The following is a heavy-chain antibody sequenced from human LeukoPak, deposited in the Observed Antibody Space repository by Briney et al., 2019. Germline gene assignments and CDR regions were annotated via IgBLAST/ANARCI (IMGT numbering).Heavy chain of an antibody. V-gene: IGHV3-74*01. CDR1: GFTFSNYW. Sequence: GGSLRLSCAASGFTFSNYWMHWVRQAPGKGLVWVSRLDTDGSDTSYADSVKGRFTISRDNAKNTLYLQMNSLRAEDTALYYCAKDIGTATGGLFDYWGQGTLVTVSS. J-gene: IGHJ4*02. CDR3: AKDIGTATGGLFDY. CDR2: LDTDGSDT. D-gene: IGHD5-18*01.